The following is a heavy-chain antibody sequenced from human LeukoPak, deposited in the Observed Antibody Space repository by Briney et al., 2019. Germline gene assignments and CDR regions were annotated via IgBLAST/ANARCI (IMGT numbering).Heavy chain of an antibody. CDR1: GFTFSSYA. Sequence: PGGSLRLSCAASGFTFSSYAIHWVRQAPGKEVEWVAGISYDGSNTYYADSVKGRFTTSRDSSKNTVYLQMSSLRAEDTAVYYCARERRTVTTLDYWGQGTLVTVST. V-gene: IGHV3-30-3*01. CDR2: ISYDGSNT. D-gene: IGHD4-17*01. J-gene: IGHJ4*02. CDR3: ARERRTVTTLDY.